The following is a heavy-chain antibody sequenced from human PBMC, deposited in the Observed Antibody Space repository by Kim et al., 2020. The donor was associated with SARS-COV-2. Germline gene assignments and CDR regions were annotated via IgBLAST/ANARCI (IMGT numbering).Heavy chain of an antibody. V-gene: IGHV3-33*01. CDR3: ARDYDFWSGYSFVGMDV. CDR2: IWYDGSNK. Sequence: GGSLRLSCAASGFTFSSYGMHWVRQAPGKGLEWVAVIWYDGSNKYYADSVKGRFTISRDNSKNTLYLQMNSLRAEDTAVYYCARDYDFWSGYSFVGMDVWGQGTTVTVSS. CDR1: GFTFSSYG. D-gene: IGHD3-3*01. J-gene: IGHJ6*02.